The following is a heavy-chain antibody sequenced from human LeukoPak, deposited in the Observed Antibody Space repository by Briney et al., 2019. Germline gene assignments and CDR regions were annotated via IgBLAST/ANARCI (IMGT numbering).Heavy chain of an antibody. Sequence: GGSLRLSCAASRFTFSRYGMHWVRQAPGKGLEWVSSVSTSGGDTYNADSVKGRFTISRDNSKNTLYLQMNSLRAEDTAVYYCGKGRTGYSYGYGIDSWGQGTLVAVSS. V-gene: IGHV3-23*01. J-gene: IGHJ4*02. D-gene: IGHD5-18*01. CDR1: RFTFSRYG. CDR3: GKGRTGYSYGYGIDS. CDR2: VSTSGGDT.